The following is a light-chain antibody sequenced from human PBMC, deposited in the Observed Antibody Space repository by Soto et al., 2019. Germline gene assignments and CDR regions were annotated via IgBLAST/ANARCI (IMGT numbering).Light chain of an antibody. J-gene: IGKJ1*01. CDR3: QQYGGSPPQT. V-gene: IGKV3-20*01. CDR1: QSVGSNY. Sequence: ESVLTQSPGTLSVSPGERATLSCRASQSVGSNYLACYQHKPGQAPRLLIHGASTRATGIPDRFSGSGSGTDFTLIISRLEPEDFAVYYCQQYGGSPPQTFGQGTRWIS. CDR2: GAS.